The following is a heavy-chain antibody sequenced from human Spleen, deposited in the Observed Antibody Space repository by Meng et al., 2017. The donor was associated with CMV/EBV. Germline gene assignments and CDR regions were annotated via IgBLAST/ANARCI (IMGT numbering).Heavy chain of an antibody. CDR1: GGSIISSTW. V-gene: IGHV4-4*02. J-gene: IGHJ4*02. D-gene: IGHD4-17*01. CDR3: ARAKGGDYGDDAVDY. CDR2: IYHSGST. Sequence: SGGSIISSTWWSWVRQPPGKGLEWIGEIYHSGSTNYNPSLKSRVTISVDKSKNQFSLKLSSVTASDTAVYYCARAKGGDYGDDAVDYWGQGTLVTVSS.